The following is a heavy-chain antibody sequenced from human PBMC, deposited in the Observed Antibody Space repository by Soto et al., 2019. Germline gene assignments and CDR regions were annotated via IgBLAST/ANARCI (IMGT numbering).Heavy chain of an antibody. CDR2: ISGSGALT. V-gene: IGHV3-23*01. CDR3: AKRPAYGGYYFDY. D-gene: IGHD4-17*01. J-gene: IGHJ4*02. Sequence: PGGSLRLSCVASGLTFSNYAMTWVRQAPGKGLEWVSGISGSGALTYYADSVKGRFTFSRDNSKNTLYLQMNSLRAEDTAVYYCAKRPAYGGYYFDYWGQGTLVTVSS. CDR1: GLTFSNYA.